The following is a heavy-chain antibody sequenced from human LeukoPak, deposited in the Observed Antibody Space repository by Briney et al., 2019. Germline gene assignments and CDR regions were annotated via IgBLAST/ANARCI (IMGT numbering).Heavy chain of an antibody. Sequence: ASVKVSCKASGYTFTGYYMHWVRQAPGQGLEWMGRINPNSGGTNYAQKFQGRVTMTRDTSISTAYMELSRLRSDDTAVYYCARDIGYCSSTSRYTAFDPWGQGTLVTVSS. CDR1: GYTFTGYY. CDR3: ARDIGYCSSTSRYTAFDP. D-gene: IGHD2-2*03. J-gene: IGHJ5*02. V-gene: IGHV1-2*06. CDR2: INPNSGGT.